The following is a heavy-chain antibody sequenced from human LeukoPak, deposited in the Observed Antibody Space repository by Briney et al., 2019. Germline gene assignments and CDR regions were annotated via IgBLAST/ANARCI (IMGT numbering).Heavy chain of an antibody. V-gene: IGHV5-51*01. CDR1: GYSFTSYW. CDR2: IYPGDSDT. D-gene: IGHD4-17*01. J-gene: IGHJ3*02. Sequence: GESLKISCKGSGYSFTSYWIGWVRQMPGKGLEWMGIIYPGDSDTRYSPSFQGQVTVSADKSITTAYLQWSSLKASDTAMYYCARHGYGDRDAFDIWGQGTMVTVSS. CDR3: ARHGYGDRDAFDI.